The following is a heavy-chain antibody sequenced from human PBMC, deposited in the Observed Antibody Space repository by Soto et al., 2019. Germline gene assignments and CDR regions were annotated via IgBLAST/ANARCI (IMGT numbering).Heavy chain of an antibody. J-gene: IGHJ4*01. CDR3: DFKGTLPSDY. Sequence: LTHSRPVGEVTSSGCSMTRYRKGAGKGMEWVSVVSMSADRPEYEDSVKGRLTTSRENSKNMLYLQMNSLRVEEMAIYYCDFKGTLPSDYWGHGNPV. CDR1: EVTSSGCS. CDR2: VSMSADRP. D-gene: IGHD3-10*01. V-gene: IGHV3-23*01.